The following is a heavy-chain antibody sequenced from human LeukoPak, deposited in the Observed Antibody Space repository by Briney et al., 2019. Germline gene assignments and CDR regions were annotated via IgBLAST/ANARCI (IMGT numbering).Heavy chain of an antibody. CDR3: ARPHSGHLFDY. Sequence: QTGGSLRLSCAAAGFTFSSYSMNWVRQAPGKGLEWVSYISRSSSTIYYADSVKGRFTISRDNAKNSLHLQMNSLRDEDTAVYYCARPHSGHLFDYWGQGTLVTVSS. D-gene: IGHD3-10*01. J-gene: IGHJ4*02. V-gene: IGHV3-48*02. CDR1: GFTFSSYS. CDR2: ISRSSSTI.